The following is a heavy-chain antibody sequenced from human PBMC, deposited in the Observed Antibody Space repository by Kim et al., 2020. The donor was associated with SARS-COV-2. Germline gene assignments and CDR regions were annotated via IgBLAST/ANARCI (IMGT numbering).Heavy chain of an antibody. CDR2: ISYDGGNK. Sequence: GGSLRLSCAASGFTFSNCAMHWVRQAPGKGLEWVAVISYDGGNKYYVDSVKGRFTISRDNSKNTLYLQMSSLRAEDTAVFYCARDLSIFCSGGRCYSGVEYWVQGTLFTVSS. CDR1: GFTFSNCA. D-gene: IGHD2-15*01. V-gene: IGHV3-30*04. J-gene: IGHJ4*02. CDR3: ARDLSIFCSGGRCYSGVEY.